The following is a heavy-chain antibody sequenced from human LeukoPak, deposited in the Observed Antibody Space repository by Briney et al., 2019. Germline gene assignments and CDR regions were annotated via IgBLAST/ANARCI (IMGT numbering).Heavy chain of an antibody. J-gene: IGHJ4*02. CDR1: GFTFSTYA. V-gene: IGHV3-23*01. CDR3: AKRVRSSGYYYVGYFDY. CDR2: FSGRGGST. D-gene: IGHD3-22*01. Sequence: GGSLRLSCAAPGFTFSTYAVSWVRQAPGKGLECVSGFSGRGGSTYYSDSVKGRFTISRDNSKNTLYLQMNSLRAEDTAVYYCAKRVRSSGYYYVGYFDYWGQGTLVTVSS.